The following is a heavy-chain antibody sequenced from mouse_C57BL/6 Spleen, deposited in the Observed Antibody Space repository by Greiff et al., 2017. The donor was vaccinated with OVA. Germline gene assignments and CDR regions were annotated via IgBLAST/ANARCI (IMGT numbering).Heavy chain of an antibody. CDR3: ARTFYYYGSSPWFAY. D-gene: IGHD1-1*01. CDR1: GFTFSDYG. V-gene: IGHV5-17*01. CDR2: ISSGSSTI. J-gene: IGHJ3*01. Sequence: EVQLVESGGGLVKPGGSLKLSCAASGFTFSDYGMHWVRQAPEKGLEWVAYISSGSSTIYYADTVKGRFTISRDNAKNTLFLQMTSLRSEDTAMYYCARTFYYYGSSPWFAYWGQGTLVTVSA.